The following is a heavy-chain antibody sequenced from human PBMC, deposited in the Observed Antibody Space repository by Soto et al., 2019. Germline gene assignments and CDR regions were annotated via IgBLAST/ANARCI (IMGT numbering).Heavy chain of an antibody. CDR1: GFTFSSYA. CDR3: AKDGWSWMTVTTQYFDL. D-gene: IGHD4-17*01. V-gene: IGHV3-23*01. Sequence: EVHLLESGGDLVQPGGSLRLSCAASGFTFSSYAMSWVRQTPGKGLEWVAVISGSGDNTYYADSVKGRFTISSDNSKKAMYLKMNRLGAEDTAVYYCAKDGWSWMTVTTQYFDLWGRGTLVTVSS. J-gene: IGHJ2*01. CDR2: ISGSGDNT.